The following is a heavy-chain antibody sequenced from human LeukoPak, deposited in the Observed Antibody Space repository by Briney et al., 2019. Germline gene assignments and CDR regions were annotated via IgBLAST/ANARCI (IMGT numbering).Heavy chain of an antibody. CDR3: ARVGYDSSGSD. CDR2: INPNSGGT. J-gene: IGHJ4*02. V-gene: IGHV1-2*02. D-gene: IGHD3-22*01. Sequence: ASVKVSCKASGYTFTAYSMHWVRQAPGQGLEWMGWINPNSGGTGYAQKFQGRVTMTRDTSISTAHMELSRLRSDDTAVYYCARVGYDSSGSDWGQGTLVTVSS. CDR1: GYTFTAYS.